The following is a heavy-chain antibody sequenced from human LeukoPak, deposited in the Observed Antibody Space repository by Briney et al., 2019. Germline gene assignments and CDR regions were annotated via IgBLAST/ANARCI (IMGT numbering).Heavy chain of an antibody. CDR3: ARIGVGDASGFDP. CDR1: GFTFSSYW. V-gene: IGHV3-21*01. Sequence: PGGSLRLSCAASGFTFSSYWMSWVRQAPGKGLEWVSSISSSSSYIYYADSVKGRFTISRDNAKNSLYLQMNSLRAEDTAVYYCARIGVGDASGFDPWGQGTLVTVSS. D-gene: IGHD4-17*01. J-gene: IGHJ5*02. CDR2: ISSSSSYI.